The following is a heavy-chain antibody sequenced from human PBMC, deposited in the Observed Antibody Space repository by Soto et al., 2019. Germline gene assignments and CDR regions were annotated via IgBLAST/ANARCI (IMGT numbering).Heavy chain of an antibody. D-gene: IGHD6-19*01. V-gene: IGHV3-15*01. Sequence: EVQLVESGGGLVKPGGSLRLSCAASGFTFSNAWMSWVRQAPGKGLEWVGRIKSRTDGGTTDYAAPVKGRFTISRDDSKNTLYLQMNSLKTEDTAVYYCTPPRYSSGWYAIWGQGTLVTVSS. CDR3: TPPRYSSGWYAI. J-gene: IGHJ4*02. CDR2: IKSRTDGGTT. CDR1: GFTFSNAW.